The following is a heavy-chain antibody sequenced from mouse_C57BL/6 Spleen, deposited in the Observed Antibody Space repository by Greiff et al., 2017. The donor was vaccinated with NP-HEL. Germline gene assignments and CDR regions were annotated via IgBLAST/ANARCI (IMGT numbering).Heavy chain of an antibody. Sequence: QVQLQQPGAELVKPGASVKLSCKASGYTFTSYRMQWVKQRPGQGLEWIGEIDPSDSYTNYNQKFKGKATLTVDTSSSTAYMQLSSLTSEDSAVYYCARGSTVYYFDYWGQGTTLTVSS. CDR1: GYTFTSYR. D-gene: IGHD4-1*02. V-gene: IGHV1-50*01. J-gene: IGHJ2*01. CDR2: IDPSDSYT. CDR3: ARGSTVYYFDY.